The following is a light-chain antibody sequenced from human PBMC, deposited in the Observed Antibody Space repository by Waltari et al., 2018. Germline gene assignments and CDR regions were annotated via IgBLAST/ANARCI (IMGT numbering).Light chain of an antibody. CDR1: QGISSY. CDR3: QQYYSYPRK. CDR2: AAS. V-gene: IGKV1-8*01. J-gene: IGKJ1*01. Sequence: AIQMTQSPSSFSASIGDRVTITCRASQGISSYLAWYQQKPGKAPKVLIYAASSLQSGVPSRFSGSGSGTDFTLTISCLQSEDFATYYCQQYYSYPRKFGQGTKVEIK.